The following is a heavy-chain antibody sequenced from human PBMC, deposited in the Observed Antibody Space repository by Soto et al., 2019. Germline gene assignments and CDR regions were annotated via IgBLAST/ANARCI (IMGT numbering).Heavy chain of an antibody. CDR3: ARTGGIAARPYYFDY. D-gene: IGHD6-6*01. Sequence: AGVKVSRKASGYSFTRYYMHWVGQAARQGLEWMRIINPSGGSTSYAPKFQGRVTMTRDTSTSPVYMELSSLRSADTAVYYCARTGGIAARPYYFDYWGQGTLVTVSS. CDR1: GYSFTRYY. CDR2: INPSGGST. J-gene: IGHJ4*02. V-gene: IGHV1-46*01.